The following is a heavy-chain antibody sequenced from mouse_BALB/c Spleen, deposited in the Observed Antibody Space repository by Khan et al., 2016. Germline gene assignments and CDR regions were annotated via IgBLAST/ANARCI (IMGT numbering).Heavy chain of an antibody. CDR3: ARGDPYYAMDY. CDR2: IDPANGNT. Sequence: VRLKQSGAELVKPGASVKLSCTASGFNIKDTYMHWVKQRPEQGLEWIGRIDPANGNTKYDPKFQGKATITADTSSNTAYLQLSSLTSEDTAVYYCARGDPYYAMDYWGQGTSVTVSS. J-gene: IGHJ4*01. D-gene: IGHD3-3*01. CDR1: GFNIKDTY. V-gene: IGHV14-3*02.